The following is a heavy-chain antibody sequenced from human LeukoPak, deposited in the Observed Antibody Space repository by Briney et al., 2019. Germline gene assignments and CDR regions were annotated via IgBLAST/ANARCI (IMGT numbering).Heavy chain of an antibody. V-gene: IGHV4-30-4*01. J-gene: IGHJ4*02. CDR3: ARVYAGYYYSHYFDY. Sequence: PSQTLSLTCTVSGGSISSGDYYWSWIRQPPGKGLEWIGYIYYSGSTYYNPSLKSRVTISVDTSENQFSLKLSSVTAADTAVYYCARVYAGYYYSHYFDYWGQGTLVTVSS. CDR1: GGSISSGDYY. D-gene: IGHD3-22*01. CDR2: IYYSGST.